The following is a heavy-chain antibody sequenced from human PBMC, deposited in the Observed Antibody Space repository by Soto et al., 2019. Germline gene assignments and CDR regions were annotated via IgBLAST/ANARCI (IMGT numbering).Heavy chain of an antibody. V-gene: IGHV3-23*01. D-gene: IGHD2-2*01. Sequence: EVQLLESGGGLVQPGGSLRLSCAASGFTFSSYAMSWVRQAPGKGLEWVSAISGSGGSTYYADSVKGRCTNSRDNSKTTLYLQMNSRRAEDTGVYYCAKDLVVVPAARSFWGVGYMDVWGKGTTVTVSS. J-gene: IGHJ6*03. CDR3: AKDLVVVPAARSFWGVGYMDV. CDR2: ISGSGGST. CDR1: GFTFSSYA.